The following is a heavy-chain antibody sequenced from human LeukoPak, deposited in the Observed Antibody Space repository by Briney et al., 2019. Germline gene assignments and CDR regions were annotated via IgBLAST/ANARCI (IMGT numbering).Heavy chain of an antibody. J-gene: IGHJ6*02. V-gene: IGHV3-48*01. D-gene: IGHD2-15*01. CDR1: GFTFSSYS. CDR2: ISSTSSTI. CDR3: ARDPSRFQDYCYYGMDV. Sequence: GGSLRLSCAASGFTFSSYSMNWVRQAPGKALEWVSYISSTSSTIFYADSVKGRFTISRDNAKNPLYLQMNSLRAEDTAVYYCARDPSRFQDYCYYGMDVWGQGTTVTVSS.